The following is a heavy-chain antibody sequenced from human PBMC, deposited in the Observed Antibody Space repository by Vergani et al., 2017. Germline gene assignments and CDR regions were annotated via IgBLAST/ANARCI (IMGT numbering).Heavy chain of an antibody. Sequence: QVQLQQWGGGLLKPSETLSLTCVVNGGSFTSYHWTWIRQSPGEGLEWVGDIDHTGRPDYNPSLKSRLTVSVDKSRNQFSLTINSVTATDTAIYFCARVKTETNGHLDYYYYMDVWGQGTAVTVS. CDR3: ARVKTETNGHLDYYYYMDV. D-gene: IGHD2-8*01. CDR2: IDHTGRP. CDR1: GGSFTSYH. J-gene: IGHJ6*03. V-gene: IGHV4-34*01.